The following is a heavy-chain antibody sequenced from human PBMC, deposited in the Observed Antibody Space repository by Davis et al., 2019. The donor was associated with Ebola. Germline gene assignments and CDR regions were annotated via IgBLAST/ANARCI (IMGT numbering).Heavy chain of an antibody. Sequence: GESLKISCAAPGFTFSSYSMNWVRQAPGKGLEWVSSISSSSSYIYYADSVKGRFTISRDNAKNSLYLQVNSLRAEDTAVYYCARDTGYCSGGSCYSDAFDIWGQGTMVTVSS. V-gene: IGHV3-21*04. J-gene: IGHJ3*02. CDR1: GFTFSSYS. CDR3: ARDTGYCSGGSCYSDAFDI. CDR2: ISSSSSYI. D-gene: IGHD2-15*01.